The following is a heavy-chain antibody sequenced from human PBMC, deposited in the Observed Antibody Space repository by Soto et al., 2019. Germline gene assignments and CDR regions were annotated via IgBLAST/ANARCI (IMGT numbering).Heavy chain of an antibody. CDR3: SRQASDFWSGKPQYYMDV. CDR2: IRSKGNNYAT. J-gene: IGHJ6*03. CDR1: GFTFSGSA. Sequence: EVQLVESGGGLVQPGGSLKLSCAASGFTFSGSALHWVRQASGKGLEWVGRIRSKGNNYATAYGASLKGSFTISRDDSKTTAYLKMNSLNTEDTAVYYCSRQASDFWSGKPQYYMDVWGKGTTVTVSS. V-gene: IGHV3-73*01. D-gene: IGHD3-3*01.